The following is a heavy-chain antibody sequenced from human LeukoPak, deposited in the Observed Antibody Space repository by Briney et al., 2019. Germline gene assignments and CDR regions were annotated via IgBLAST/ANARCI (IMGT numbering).Heavy chain of an antibody. J-gene: IGHJ3*01. CDR2: MDPKSGDT. CDR3: ATKGGLTPNTLAM. D-gene: IGHD2-15*01. V-gene: IGHV1-2*02. CDR1: GYDFTVYY. Sequence: ASVKVSCKGSGYDFTVYYMHWVRQAPGHGLEWMGWMDPKSGDTIYAPKFQGRVSMTTDTSIATAYMELSSLTFDDSAIYYCATKGGLTPNTLAMWGHGTMVTVSS.